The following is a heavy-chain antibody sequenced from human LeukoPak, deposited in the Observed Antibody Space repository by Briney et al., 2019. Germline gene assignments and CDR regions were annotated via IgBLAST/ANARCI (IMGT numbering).Heavy chain of an antibody. CDR3: AREEVSHSYGLRYKLNY. J-gene: IGHJ4*02. CDR1: GRTFNSYA. V-gene: IGHV1-69*04. CDR2: IIPILGIA. D-gene: IGHD5-18*01. Sequence: SVKLSCKASGRTFNSYAISWVLQPPGQGLEWMGRIIPILGIANYVQQFQGRVTITADKSPSTAYMELSSLRSEDTAVYYCAREEVSHSYGLRYKLNYWGQGPLVTVSS.